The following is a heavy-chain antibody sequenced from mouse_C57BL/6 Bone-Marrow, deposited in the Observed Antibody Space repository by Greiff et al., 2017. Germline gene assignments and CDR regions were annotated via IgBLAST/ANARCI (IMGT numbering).Heavy chain of an antibody. CDR1: GFNIKDDY. CDR2: IDPENGDT. D-gene: IGHD1-1*01. J-gene: IGHJ4*01. Sequence: EVQVVESGAELVRPGASVKLSCTASGFNIKDDYMHWVKQRPEQGLEWIGWIDPENGDTEYASKFQGKATITADTDSNTAYLQRSSLTSEDTAVYYCTTEGSSYYYAMDYWGQGTSVTVSS. V-gene: IGHV14-4*01. CDR3: TTEGSSYYYAMDY.